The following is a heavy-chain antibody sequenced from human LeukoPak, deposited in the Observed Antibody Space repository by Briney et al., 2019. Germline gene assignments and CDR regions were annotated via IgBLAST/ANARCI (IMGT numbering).Heavy chain of an antibody. J-gene: IGHJ4*02. CDR3: TLYNY. CDR2: INPDNGDT. Sequence: GASVKVSCKTSGYSFTSQDMHWVRQAPGQSLEWMGCINPDNGDTQYSQEFQGRVTITRDTSATTAYMELSSLRSDDTAVYYCTLYNYWGQGTLVTVSS. CDR1: GYSFTSQD. V-gene: IGHV1-3*01. D-gene: IGHD2-2*02.